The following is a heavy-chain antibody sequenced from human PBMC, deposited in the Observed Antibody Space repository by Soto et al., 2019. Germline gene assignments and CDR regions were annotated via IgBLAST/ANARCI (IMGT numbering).Heavy chain of an antibody. CDR1: EGTFNSYA. Sequence: QAQVVQSGAEVRKPGSSVKLSCKASEGTFNSYAIAWVRQAPGQGLEWMGGIIPYYNTLNYAQKFQDSVTMTADDSTNTVYMELSSLRSDDTAVYFCASGASRWYPYFFDSWAQGPLVTVSS. CDR3: ASGASRWYPYFFDS. J-gene: IGHJ4*02. D-gene: IGHD6-13*01. CDR2: IIPYYNTL. V-gene: IGHV1-69*01.